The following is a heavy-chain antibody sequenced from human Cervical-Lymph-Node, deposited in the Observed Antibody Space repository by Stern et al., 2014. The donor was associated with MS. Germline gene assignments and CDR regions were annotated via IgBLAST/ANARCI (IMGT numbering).Heavy chain of an antibody. CDR1: GYSFTAYF. V-gene: IGHV1-2*02. CDR2: ISTYTVGA. J-gene: IGHJ4*02. CDR3: ARDRGSHSDY. Sequence: QVQLVQSGAEVKKPGASVKVSCKASGYSFTAYFIHWVRQAPGQGLEWMGWISTYTVGANYAQRFQGRVTMTRDTSISTAYMELSRLRSDDTAVYYCARDRGSHSDYWGQGTLVTVSS. D-gene: IGHD1-26*01.